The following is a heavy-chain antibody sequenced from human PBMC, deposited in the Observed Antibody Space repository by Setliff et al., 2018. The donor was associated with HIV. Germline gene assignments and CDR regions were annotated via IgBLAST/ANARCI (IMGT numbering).Heavy chain of an antibody. CDR1: GGSVNSGGFY. CDR2: IYHSGSA. J-gene: IGHJ5*02. Sequence: SETLSLTCTVSGGSVNSGGFYWSWVRQHPERGLEWIGFIYHSGSAYYNPSLKSRAKISVDTSKNQFSLKLTSVTVADTALYFCERDSLRHRDLEWSHNWFDPWGQGTLVTVSS. V-gene: IGHV4-31*03. CDR3: ERDSLRHRDLEWSHNWFDP. D-gene: IGHD3-3*01.